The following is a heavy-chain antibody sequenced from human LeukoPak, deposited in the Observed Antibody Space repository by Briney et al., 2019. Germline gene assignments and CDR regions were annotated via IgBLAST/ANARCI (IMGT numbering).Heavy chain of an antibody. D-gene: IGHD1-26*01. Sequence: HGESLKISCKGSGYTFTNFWIAWVRQMPGRGLEWMGSIYPGDSDTRYRPSFQGLVTTSADKSIATAYLQWSSLKASDTAVYFCARLADTTYWGQGTLVTVSS. CDR1: GYTFTNFW. V-gene: IGHV5-51*01. CDR3: ARLADTTY. CDR2: IYPGDSDT. J-gene: IGHJ4*02.